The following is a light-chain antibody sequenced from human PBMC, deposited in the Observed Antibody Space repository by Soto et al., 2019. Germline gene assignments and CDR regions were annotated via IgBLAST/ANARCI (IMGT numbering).Light chain of an antibody. CDR2: EVS. V-gene: IGLV2-14*01. Sequence: QSALTQPASVSGSPGQSITISCTGTSSDVGGYKYVSWYQQHPGKAPKLMIYEVSNRPSGVSNRFSGSKSGNTASLTISGLQAEDEADYYCSSYASTSPPVVFGGGTKLTVL. J-gene: IGLJ2*01. CDR3: SSYASTSPPVV. CDR1: SSDVGGYKY.